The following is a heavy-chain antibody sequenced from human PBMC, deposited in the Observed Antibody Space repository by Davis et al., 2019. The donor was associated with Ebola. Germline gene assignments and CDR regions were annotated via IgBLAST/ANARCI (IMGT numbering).Heavy chain of an antibody. CDR2: IKQDGSEK. CDR1: GFTFSSYW. CDR3: AKVRSYDAFDI. Sequence: PGGSLRLSCAASGFTFSSYWMSWVRQAPGKGLEWVANIKQDGSEKYYVDSVKGRFTISRDNAKNSLYLQMNSLRAEDTAVYYCAKVRSYDAFDIWGQGTMATVSS. V-gene: IGHV3-7*01. J-gene: IGHJ3*02.